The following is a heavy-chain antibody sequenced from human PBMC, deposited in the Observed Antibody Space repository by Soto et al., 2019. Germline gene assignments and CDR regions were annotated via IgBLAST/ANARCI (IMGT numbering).Heavy chain of an antibody. V-gene: IGHV3-23*01. CDR2: ISGSGGST. D-gene: IGHD3-10*01. Sequence: GGSLRLSCAASGFTFSSYAMSWVRQAPGKGLEWVSAISGSGGSTYYADSVKGRFTISRDNSKNTLYLQVNSLRAEDTAVYYCANSLGLIWFGVAGKTDGMDVWGQGTTVTVSS. CDR3: ANSLGLIWFGVAGKTDGMDV. CDR1: GFTFSSYA. J-gene: IGHJ6*02.